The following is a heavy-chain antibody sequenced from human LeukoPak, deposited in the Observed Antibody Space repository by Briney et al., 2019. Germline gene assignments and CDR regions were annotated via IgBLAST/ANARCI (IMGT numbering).Heavy chain of an antibody. CDR3: ASAGSGYNFDY. D-gene: IGHD3-22*01. CDR2: LYYSGST. J-gene: IGHJ4*02. Sequence: SETLSLTCTVSGVSISSYYWTWIRQPPGQGLEWIGNLYYSGSTNHTPSLKSRVTIALDTTKNQFSLKLSSVTAADTAVYYCASAGSGYNFDYWGQGTLVTVSS. V-gene: IGHV4-59*01. CDR1: GVSISSYY.